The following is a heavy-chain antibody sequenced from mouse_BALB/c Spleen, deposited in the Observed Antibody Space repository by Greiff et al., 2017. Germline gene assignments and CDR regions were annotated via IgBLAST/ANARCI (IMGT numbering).Heavy chain of an antibody. V-gene: IGHV1-14*01. Sequence: VQLKESGPELVKPGASVKMSCKASGYTFTSYVMHWVKQKPGQGLEWIGYINPYNDGTKYNEKFKGKATLTSDKSSSTAYMELSSLTSEDSAVYYCARGPHDGYYYAMDYWGQGTSVTVSS. CDR2: INPYNDGT. J-gene: IGHJ4*01. CDR3: ARGPHDGYYYAMDY. CDR1: GYTFTSYV. D-gene: IGHD2-3*01.